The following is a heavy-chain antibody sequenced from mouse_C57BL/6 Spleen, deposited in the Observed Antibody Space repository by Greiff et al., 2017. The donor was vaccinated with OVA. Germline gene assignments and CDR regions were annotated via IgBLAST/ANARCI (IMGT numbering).Heavy chain of an antibody. CDR2: IDPNSGGT. J-gene: IGHJ4*01. V-gene: IGHV1-72*01. CDR1: GYTFPSFR. Sequence: QVQLQQPGAELVKPGASVKLFRKAFGYTFPSFRMHWVKQRPGRGLEWIGRIDPNSGGTKNNEKFKSKATLTVDEPSSTAYMQLSSLASEDSAVYYCARYYSGAVDYWGQGATVTVAS. CDR3: ARYYSGAVDY. D-gene: IGHD2-12*01.